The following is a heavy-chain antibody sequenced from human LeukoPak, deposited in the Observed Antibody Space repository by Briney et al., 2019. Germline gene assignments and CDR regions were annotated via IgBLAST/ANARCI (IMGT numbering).Heavy chain of an antibody. D-gene: IGHD1-26*01. Sequence: GGSLRLSCAVSGFSLSSYGMHWVRQAPGKGLEWVAFISYDGNNKYYADSVMGRLTISRDTSKNMLYLQMNSLRVEDTAVYYCATRGSYFEDFWGQGTLVTVSS. V-gene: IGHV3-30*03. CDR3: ATRGSYFEDF. CDR2: ISYDGNNK. CDR1: GFSLSSYG. J-gene: IGHJ4*02.